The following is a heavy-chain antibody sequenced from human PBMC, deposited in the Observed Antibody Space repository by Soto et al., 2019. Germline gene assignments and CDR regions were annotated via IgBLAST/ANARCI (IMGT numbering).Heavy chain of an antibody. D-gene: IGHD2-2*01. CDR1: GFTFSNYA. CDR2: ISGSGGST. CDR3: AKSNLYCSSNRCYVFDY. Sequence: QPGGSLRLSCAVSGFTFSNYAMNWVRQPPGKGLEWVSAISGSGGSTYYADSVKGRFTISRDNSKNTLYLQMSSLRAEDTAVYYCAKSNLYCSSNRCYVFDYWGQGTLVTVSS. J-gene: IGHJ4*02. V-gene: IGHV3-23*01.